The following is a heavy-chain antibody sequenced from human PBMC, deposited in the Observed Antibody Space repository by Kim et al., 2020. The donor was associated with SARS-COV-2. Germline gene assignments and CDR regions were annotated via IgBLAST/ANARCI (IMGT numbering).Heavy chain of an antibody. J-gene: IGHJ4*02. D-gene: IGHD3-10*01. V-gene: IGHV4-4*02. Sequence: SETLSLTCAVSGGSISSSNWWSWVRQPPGKGLEWIGEIYHSGSTNYNPSLKSRVTISVDKSKNQFSLKLSSVTAADTAVYYCARGALNYYGSGSYYTPFDYWGQGTLVTVSS. CDR3: ARGALNYYGSGSYYTPFDY. CDR2: IYHSGST. CDR1: GGSISSSNW.